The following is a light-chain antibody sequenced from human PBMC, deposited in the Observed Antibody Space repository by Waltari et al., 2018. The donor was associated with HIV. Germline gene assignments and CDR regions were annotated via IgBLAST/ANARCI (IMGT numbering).Light chain of an antibody. CDR1: SSDVGGYNY. CDR2: EVT. J-gene: IGLJ1*01. V-gene: IGLV2-14*01. CDR3: SSYRSTSTLGV. Sequence: QSALTQPASVSGSPGQSITIPCTGTSSDVGGYNYVSCYQHHPGKAPKLIIFEVTNRPSGVSNRFSGSKSGNTASLTISGLQADDEADYYCSSYRSTSTLGVFGTGTKVIVL.